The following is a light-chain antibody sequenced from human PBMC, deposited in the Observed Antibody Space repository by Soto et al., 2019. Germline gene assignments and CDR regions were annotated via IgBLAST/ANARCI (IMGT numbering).Light chain of an antibody. V-gene: IGLV1-44*01. J-gene: IGLJ2*01. Sequence: QSVLTQSPSASATPGQRVTMSCSGTRSNVGTYAVNWYQQLPGTAPTLLIFRNHQRPSGVPDRFSGSKSGTSASLAISAPQSEDEAGYYCAAWDDSLRAVVFGGGTKLTVL. CDR3: AAWDDSLRAVV. CDR2: RNH. CDR1: RSNVGTYA.